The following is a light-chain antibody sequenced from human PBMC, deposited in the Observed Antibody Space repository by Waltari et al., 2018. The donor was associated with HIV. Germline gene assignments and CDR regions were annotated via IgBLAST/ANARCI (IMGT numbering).Light chain of an antibody. CDR2: WAS. Sequence: DIVMTQSPDSLAVSLGERATINCKSSQNLFYSSNNKDYLAWYQQKPGQTPKLLIYWASTRESGVPDRFSGSGSVTDFTLTISSLQAEDVATYYCHQYFGPPLTFGGGTKVEIK. CDR3: HQYFGPPLT. J-gene: IGKJ4*01. V-gene: IGKV4-1*01. CDR1: QNLFYSSNNKDY.